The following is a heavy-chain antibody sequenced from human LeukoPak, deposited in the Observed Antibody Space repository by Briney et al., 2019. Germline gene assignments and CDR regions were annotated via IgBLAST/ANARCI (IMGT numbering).Heavy chain of an antibody. V-gene: IGHV1-18*01. J-gene: IGHJ4*02. Sequence: VASVKVSCKASGYTFTNYGISWVRQAPGQGLEWMGWISANNGVTNYAQKLQGRATMTTDTSTNTACMELGSLRSDDTAVYYCARAPSYGDYGGDHWGQGTLLTVSS. D-gene: IGHD4-17*01. CDR2: ISANNGVT. CDR3: ARAPSYGDYGGDH. CDR1: GYTFTNYG.